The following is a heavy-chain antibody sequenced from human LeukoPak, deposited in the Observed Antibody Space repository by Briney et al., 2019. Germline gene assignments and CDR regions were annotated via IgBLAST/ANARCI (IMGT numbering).Heavy chain of an antibody. V-gene: IGHV4-59*08. CDR1: GGSISSYY. CDR3: ARGDYYGSGRLRGWFDP. D-gene: IGHD3-10*01. J-gene: IGHJ5*02. CDR2: IYYSGST. Sequence: PSETLSLTCTVSGGSISSYYWSWIRQLPGKGLEWIGYIYYSGSTNYNPSLKSRVTISVDTSKNQFSLKLSSVTAADTAVYYCARGDYYGSGRLRGWFDPWGQGTLVTVSS.